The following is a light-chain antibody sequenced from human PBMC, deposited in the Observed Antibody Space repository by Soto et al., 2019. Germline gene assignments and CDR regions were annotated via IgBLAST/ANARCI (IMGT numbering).Light chain of an antibody. V-gene: IGKV1-5*01. CDR1: QSISSW. Sequence: DIPMTQSPSTLSASVGARVTITCRASQSISSWLAWYQQKPGKAPKLLIYDASSLESGVPSRFSGSGSGTEFTRTIISLQPDDFATYYCQQYNSYSFFGPGPKVDIK. CDR3: QQYNSYSF. J-gene: IGKJ3*01. CDR2: DAS.